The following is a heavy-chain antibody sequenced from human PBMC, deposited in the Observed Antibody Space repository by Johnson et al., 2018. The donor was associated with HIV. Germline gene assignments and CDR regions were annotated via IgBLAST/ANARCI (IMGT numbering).Heavy chain of an antibody. V-gene: IGHV3-74*02. J-gene: IGHJ3*02. CDR3: ARVEWELDAFDI. CDR2: INSDGSSR. CDR1: GFSISNYA. D-gene: IGHD1-26*01. Sequence: EVQLVESGGGVVQPGRSLRLDCVTSGFSISNYAMHWVRQAPGKGLVWVSRINSDGSSRNYADSVKGRFTISRDNAKNPLYLQMNSLRAEDTAVYYCARVEWELDAFDIWGQGTMVTVSS.